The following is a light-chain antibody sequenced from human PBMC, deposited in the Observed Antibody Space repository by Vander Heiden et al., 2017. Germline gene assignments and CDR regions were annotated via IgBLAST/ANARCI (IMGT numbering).Light chain of an antibody. CDR3: SSYTSSSTYV. CDR1: SSDVGGYNY. V-gene: IGLV2-14*01. Sequence: QSALPQPASVSGSLGQSITISCTGTSSDVGGYNYVSWYQQHPGKAPKLMIYDVSNQPSGVSNRFSGSKSGNTASLTISGLQAEDEADYYCSSYTSSSTYVFGTGTKVTVL. CDR2: DVS. J-gene: IGLJ1*01.